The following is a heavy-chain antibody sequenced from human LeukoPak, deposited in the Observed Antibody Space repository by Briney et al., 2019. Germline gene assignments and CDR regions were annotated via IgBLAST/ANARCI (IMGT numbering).Heavy chain of an antibody. CDR3: ARAPKPRDYDYVWGTYRPNWFDP. Sequence: PSETLSLTCTVSGGSISSSSYYWGWIRQPPGKGLEWIGSIYYSGSTYYNPSLKSRVTISVDTSKNQSSLKLTSVTAADTAVYYCARAPKPRDYDYVWGTYRPNWFDPWGQGTLVTVSS. D-gene: IGHD3-16*02. V-gene: IGHV4-39*01. CDR1: GGSISSSSYY. J-gene: IGHJ5*02. CDR2: IYYSGST.